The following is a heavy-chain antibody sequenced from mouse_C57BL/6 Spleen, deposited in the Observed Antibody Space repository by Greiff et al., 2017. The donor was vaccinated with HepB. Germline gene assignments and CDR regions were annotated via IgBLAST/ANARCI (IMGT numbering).Heavy chain of an antibody. V-gene: IGHV5-4*01. CDR2: ISDGGSYT. J-gene: IGHJ1*03. Sequence: DVHLVESGGGLVKPGGSLKLSCAASGFTFSSYAMSWVRQTPEKRLEWVATISDGGSYTYYPDNVKGRFTISRDNAKNNLYLQMSHLKSEDTAMYYCARDYYGSSYVRYFDVWGTGTTVTVSS. CDR1: GFTFSSYA. D-gene: IGHD1-1*01. CDR3: ARDYYGSSYVRYFDV.